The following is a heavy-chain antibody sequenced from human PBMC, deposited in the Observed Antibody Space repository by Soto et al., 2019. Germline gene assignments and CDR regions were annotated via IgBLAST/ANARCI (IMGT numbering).Heavy chain of an antibody. J-gene: IGHJ4*02. D-gene: IGHD3-22*01. CDR2: IRSKANSYAT. CDR3: TRLPHSSGYYYDY. CDR1: GFTFSGSA. Sequence: GGSLRLSCAASGFTFSGSAMHWVRQASGKGLEWVGRIRSKANSYATSYAASVKGRFTISRDDSKNTAYLQMNSLKTEDTAVYYCTRLPHSSGYYYDYWGQGTLVTVSS. V-gene: IGHV3-73*01.